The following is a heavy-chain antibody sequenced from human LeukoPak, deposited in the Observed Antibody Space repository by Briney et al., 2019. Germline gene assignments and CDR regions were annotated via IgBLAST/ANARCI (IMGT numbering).Heavy chain of an antibody. V-gene: IGHV4-39*01. CDR2: INHSGST. Sequence: PSETLSLTCTVSGVSSSSSNSYWGWIRQPPGKGLEWTGEINHSGSTNYNPSLKSRVTISVDTSKNQFSLKLSSVTAADTAVYYCARHSRPLAHVRYCSSTSCYDLPLLRDRYFQHWGQGTLVTVSS. J-gene: IGHJ1*01. CDR3: ARHSRPLAHVRYCSSTSCYDLPLLRDRYFQH. CDR1: GVSSSSSNSY. D-gene: IGHD2-2*01.